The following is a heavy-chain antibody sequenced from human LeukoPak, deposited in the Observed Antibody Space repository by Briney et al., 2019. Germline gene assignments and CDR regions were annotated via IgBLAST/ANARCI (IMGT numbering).Heavy chain of an antibody. J-gene: IGHJ4*02. CDR3: ATSYSSSWYEYYFDY. V-gene: IGHV5-51*01. D-gene: IGHD6-13*01. CDR2: IYPGDSDT. CDR1: GYSFTSYW. Sequence: TPGESLKISRKGSGYSFTSYWIGWVRQMPGKGLEWMGIIYPGDSDTRYSPSFQGQVTISADKSISTAYLQWSSLKASDTAMYYCATSYSSSWYEYYFDYWGQGTLVTVSS.